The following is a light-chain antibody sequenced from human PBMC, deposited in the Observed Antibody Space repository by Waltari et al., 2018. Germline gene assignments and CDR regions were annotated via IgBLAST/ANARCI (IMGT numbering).Light chain of an antibody. CDR2: KAS. CDR3: QQYNTYSS. Sequence: DIQMTQSPSSLSASVGDRVTITCRASQSISNWLAWYQQKPGKAPILLIYKASILKSGVPSRFSGNGSVTQFTLTISSLQPGDFATYYCQQYNTYSSFGQGTKLEIK. J-gene: IGKJ2*01. V-gene: IGKV1-5*03. CDR1: QSISNW.